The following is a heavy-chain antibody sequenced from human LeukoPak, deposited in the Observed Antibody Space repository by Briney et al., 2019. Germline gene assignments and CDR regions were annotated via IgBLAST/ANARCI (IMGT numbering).Heavy chain of an antibody. V-gene: IGHV3-7*01. CDR2: IKQDGSEK. J-gene: IGHJ1*01. D-gene: IGHD5-18*01. CDR3: ARAGGYSRALQY. CDR1: GFTFSSYW. Sequence: GGSLRLSCAASGFTFSSYWMTWVRQAPGKGLECVATIKQDGSEKYYVDSVKGRFTTSRDNAKNSLYLQMNSLRAEDTAVYYCARAGGYSRALQYWGQGTPVTVSS.